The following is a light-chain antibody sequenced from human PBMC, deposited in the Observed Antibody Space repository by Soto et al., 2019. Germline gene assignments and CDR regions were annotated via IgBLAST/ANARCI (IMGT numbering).Light chain of an antibody. CDR3: QQYNNWPLA. Sequence: EIVMTQSPATLSVSPGERVTLSCRASQSVSSNLAWYHQKPGQAPRLLIYGASTRATGIPARFSGSGSGTEFTLTISSLQSEDFAVYYCQQYNNWPLAFGGGTKVDLK. CDR2: GAS. J-gene: IGKJ4*01. V-gene: IGKV3-15*01. CDR1: QSVSSN.